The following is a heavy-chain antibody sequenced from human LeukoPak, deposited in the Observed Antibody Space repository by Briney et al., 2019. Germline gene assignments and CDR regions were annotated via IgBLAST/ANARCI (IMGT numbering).Heavy chain of an antibody. D-gene: IGHD6-19*01. V-gene: IGHV1-18*01. CDR2: IRSDNGKT. CDR3: ARDYSSGWYSVDY. CDR1: NYTFTAYG. Sequence: VASVKVSCKTFNYTFTAYGINWVRQAPGQGLEWMGWIRSDNGKTNYAQKLQGRVTLTTDTTTSTAYMELRSLRSDDTAIYYCARDYSSGWYSVDYWGQGTLITVSS. J-gene: IGHJ4*02.